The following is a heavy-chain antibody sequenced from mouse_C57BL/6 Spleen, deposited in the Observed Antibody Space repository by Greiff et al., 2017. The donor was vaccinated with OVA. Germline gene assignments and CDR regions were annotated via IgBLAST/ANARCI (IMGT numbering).Heavy chain of an antibody. CDR3: ERREGGYYAMDY. CDR2: IYPGDGDT. V-gene: IGHV1-82*01. CDR1: GYAFSSSW. Sequence: QVQLQQPGPELVKPGASVKISCKASGYAFSSSWMNWVKQRPGKGLEWIGRIYPGDGDTNYNGKFKGKATLTADKSSSTAYMQLSSLTSEDSAVSVCERREGGYYAMDYWGQGTSVTVSS. J-gene: IGHJ4*01. D-gene: IGHD1-1*02.